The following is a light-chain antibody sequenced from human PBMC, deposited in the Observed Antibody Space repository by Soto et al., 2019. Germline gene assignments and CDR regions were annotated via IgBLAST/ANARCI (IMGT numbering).Light chain of an antibody. CDR2: KAS. Sequence: DIQMTQSPSTLSGSVGDRVTITCRASQTISSWLAWYQQKPGKAPKLLIYKASTLKSGVPSRFSGSGSGTEFTLTISSLQPDDFGTYYCQHYNSYSDAFGQGTKVNIK. V-gene: IGKV1-5*03. CDR1: QTISSW. J-gene: IGKJ1*01. CDR3: QHYNSYSDA.